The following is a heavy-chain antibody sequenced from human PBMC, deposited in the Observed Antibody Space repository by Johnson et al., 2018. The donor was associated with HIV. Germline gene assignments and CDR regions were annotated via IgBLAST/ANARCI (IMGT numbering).Heavy chain of an antibody. J-gene: IGHJ3*01. Sequence: QVQLVESGGGLVQTGRSLRLSCIGFGFTSGDYSMNWVRQAPGRGLEWVAFIRYDGSSKNCAKSVKGRFTISRDNSNNTLYLQMKTLRAEDTAIYYCAREKEMTRLGAFDVWGQGTVVTVSS. D-gene: IGHD3-16*01. CDR3: AREKEMTRLGAFDV. V-gene: IGHV3-30*02. CDR1: GFTSGDYS. CDR2: IRYDGSSK.